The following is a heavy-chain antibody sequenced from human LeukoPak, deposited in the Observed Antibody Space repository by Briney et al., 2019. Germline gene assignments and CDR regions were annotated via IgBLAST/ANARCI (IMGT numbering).Heavy chain of an antibody. CDR3: ARDPNYYDSSGYYPHFDY. J-gene: IGHJ4*02. D-gene: IGHD3-22*01. Sequence: GGSLRLSCAASGFTFSSYAMSWVRQAPGKGLEWVSAISGSGGNTYYADSVKGRFTISRDNSKNTLYLQMNSLRAEDTAVYYCARDPNYYDSSGYYPHFDYWGQGTLVTVSS. V-gene: IGHV3-23*01. CDR2: ISGSGGNT. CDR1: GFTFSSYA.